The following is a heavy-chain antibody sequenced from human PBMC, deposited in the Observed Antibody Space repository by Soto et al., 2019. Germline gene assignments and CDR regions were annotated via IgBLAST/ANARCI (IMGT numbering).Heavy chain of an antibody. V-gene: IGHV1-2*02. D-gene: IGHD6-19*01. Sequence: GASVKVSCKASGYTFTASYIHWVRQAPGQGLEWMGWINPNSGGTNYGQKFQGRVTMTRDTSISTAYMELSSLRSDDTAVYYCARVFPSGWYAEYWGQGTLVTVS. J-gene: IGHJ4*02. CDR3: ARVFPSGWYAEY. CDR1: GYTFTASY. CDR2: INPNSGGT.